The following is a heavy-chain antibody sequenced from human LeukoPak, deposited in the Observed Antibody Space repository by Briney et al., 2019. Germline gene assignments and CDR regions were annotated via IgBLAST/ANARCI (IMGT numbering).Heavy chain of an antibody. CDR1: GGSISSYY. Sequence: SETLSLTCTVSGGSISSYYWSWIRQPPGKGLEWIGYIYYSGSTNYNPSLKSRVTISVDTSKNQFSLKLSSVTAADTAVYYCASNGSGSPPYYYYYIDVWGKGTTVTISS. V-gene: IGHV4-59*08. CDR2: IYYSGST. D-gene: IGHD3-10*01. J-gene: IGHJ6*03. CDR3: ASNGSGSPPYYYYYIDV.